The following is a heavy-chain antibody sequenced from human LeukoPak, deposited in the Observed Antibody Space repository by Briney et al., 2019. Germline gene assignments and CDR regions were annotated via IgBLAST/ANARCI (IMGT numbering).Heavy chain of an antibody. D-gene: IGHD3-22*01. Sequence: PGGSLRLSCAASGFTFSSYAMSWVRQAPGKGLEWVSYISTSGSTIYYADSVKGRFTISRDSAKNSLYLQMNSLRAEDTAVYYCARDRYDSSGYYHSDVWGQGTTVTVSS. J-gene: IGHJ6*02. V-gene: IGHV3-48*03. CDR2: ISTSGSTI. CDR1: GFTFSSYA. CDR3: ARDRYDSSGYYHSDV.